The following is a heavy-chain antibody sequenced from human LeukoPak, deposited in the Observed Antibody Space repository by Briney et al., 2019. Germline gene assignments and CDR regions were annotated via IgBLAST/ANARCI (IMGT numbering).Heavy chain of an antibody. CDR1: GYTFTSYY. CDR2: INPSGGST. V-gene: IGHV1-46*01. Sequence: ASVKVSCKASGYTFTSYYMHWVRQAPGQGLEWMGIINPSGGSTSYAQKFQGRVTMTRDTSTSTVYMELSSLRSEDTAVYYCARSSYYYGSGSWGNRFDPWGQGTLVTVSS. J-gene: IGHJ5*02. D-gene: IGHD3-10*01. CDR3: ARSSYYYGSGSWGNRFDP.